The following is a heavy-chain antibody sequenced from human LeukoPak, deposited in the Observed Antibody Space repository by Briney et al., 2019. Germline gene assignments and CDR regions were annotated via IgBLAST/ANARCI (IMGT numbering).Heavy chain of an antibody. CDR3: ARVHSSSWFDFDY. Sequence: SQTLSLTCAISGDSVSSNSAAWSWIRQSPSRGLEWLGRTYYRSKWYNDYAVSVKSRITINPDTSKNQFSLQLNSVTPEDTAVYYCARVHSSSWFDFDYWGQGTLVTVSS. V-gene: IGHV6-1*01. CDR2: TYYRSKWYN. J-gene: IGHJ4*02. D-gene: IGHD6-13*01. CDR1: GDSVSSNSAA.